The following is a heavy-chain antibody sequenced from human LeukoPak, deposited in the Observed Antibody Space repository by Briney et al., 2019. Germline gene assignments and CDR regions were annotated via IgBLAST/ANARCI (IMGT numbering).Heavy chain of an antibody. D-gene: IGHD1-26*01. V-gene: IGHV3-30-3*02. CDR2: ISYDGSNK. CDR3: AKTMGAIDHDY. J-gene: IGHJ4*02. CDR1: GFTFSSYA. Sequence: GGSLRLSCAASGFTFSSYAMHWVRQAPGKGLEWVAVISYDGSNKYYADPVKGRFTNSRDNSKNMLSLQMSSLRAEDTAVYYCAKTMGAIDHDYWGQGTLVTVSS.